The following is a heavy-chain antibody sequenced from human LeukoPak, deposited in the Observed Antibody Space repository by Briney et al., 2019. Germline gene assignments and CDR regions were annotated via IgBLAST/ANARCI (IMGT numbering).Heavy chain of an antibody. CDR1: GYTFTKSY. CDR2: INPGGDNT. Sequence: ASVKVSCKASGYTFTKSYIHWVRQAPGQRLEWMGLINPGGDNTNYAQNFQGRVTMTSDTSARTVYMELSSLRSEDTAIYHCARIRDGYNDAYDIWGQGTVVTVPS. D-gene: IGHD5-24*01. CDR3: ARIRDGYNDAYDI. V-gene: IGHV1-46*01. J-gene: IGHJ3*02.